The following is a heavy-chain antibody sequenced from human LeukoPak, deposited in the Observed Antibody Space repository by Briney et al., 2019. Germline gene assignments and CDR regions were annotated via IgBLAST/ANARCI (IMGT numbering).Heavy chain of an antibody. D-gene: IGHD7-27*01. Sequence: GGSLRLSCAASGFTFSSYWMSWVRQAPGKGLEWVANIKQDGSEKYYVDSVKGRFTISRDNAKNSLYLQMNSLRAEDTAVYYCARGNGCNWGYFQHWGQGTLVTVSS. CDR1: GFTFSSYW. J-gene: IGHJ1*01. CDR3: ARGNGCNWGYFQH. CDR2: IKQDGSEK. V-gene: IGHV3-7*04.